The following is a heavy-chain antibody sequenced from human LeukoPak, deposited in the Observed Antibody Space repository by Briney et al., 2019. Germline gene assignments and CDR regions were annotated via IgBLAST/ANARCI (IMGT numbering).Heavy chain of an antibody. CDR2: ISAYNGNT. CDR3: ARGRDIVVVPAMYYFDY. CDR1: GYTFTSYG. D-gene: IGHD2-2*01. V-gene: IGHV1-18*01. Sequence: GASVNVSCKASGYTFTSYGISWVRQAPGQGLEWMGWISAYNGNTNYAQKLQGRVTMTTDTSTSTAYMELRSLRSDDTAVYYCARGRDIVVVPAMYYFDYWGQGTLVTVSS. J-gene: IGHJ4*02.